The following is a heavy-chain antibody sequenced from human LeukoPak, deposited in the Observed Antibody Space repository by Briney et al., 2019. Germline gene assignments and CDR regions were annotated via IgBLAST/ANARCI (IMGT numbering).Heavy chain of an antibody. CDR2: IKQDGSEK. CDR1: GFTFSSYW. CDR3: ARDYSYAFDT. V-gene: IGHV3-7*04. D-gene: IGHD2-15*01. J-gene: IGHJ3*02. Sequence: PGGSLRLSCAASGFTFSSYWMSCIRQAPGKGLEWVANIKQDGSEKYYVDSVKGRFTISRDSAKNSLYLQMNSLRADDSAVYYCARDYSYAFDTWGQGTMVTVSS.